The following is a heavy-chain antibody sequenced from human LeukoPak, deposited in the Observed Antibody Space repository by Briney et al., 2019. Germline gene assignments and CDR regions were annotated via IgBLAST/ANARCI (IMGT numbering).Heavy chain of an antibody. Sequence: ASVKVSCKASGYTFTSYGISWVRQAPGQGLEWMGWISAYNGNTNYAQKLQGRVTMTTDTSTSTAYMELRSLRSDDTAVYYCASGSGKTPHYYYMDVWGKGTTVTVSS. CDR2: ISAYNGNT. CDR3: ASGSGKTPHYYYMDV. D-gene: IGHD2-15*01. CDR1: GYTFTSYG. V-gene: IGHV1-18*01. J-gene: IGHJ6*03.